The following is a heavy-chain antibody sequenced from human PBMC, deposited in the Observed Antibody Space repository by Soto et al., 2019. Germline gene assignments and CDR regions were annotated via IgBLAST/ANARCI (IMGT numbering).Heavy chain of an antibody. Sequence: GGSLRLSCAASGFTFSSYGMHWVRQAPGKGLEWVAVIWYDGSNKYYADSVKGRFTISRDNSKNTLYLQMNSLRAEDTAVYYWARDRRGSSSSFDYWGQGTLVTVSS. CDR2: IWYDGSNK. V-gene: IGHV3-33*01. D-gene: IGHD6-6*01. CDR1: GFTFSSYG. CDR3: ARDRRGSSSSFDY. J-gene: IGHJ4*02.